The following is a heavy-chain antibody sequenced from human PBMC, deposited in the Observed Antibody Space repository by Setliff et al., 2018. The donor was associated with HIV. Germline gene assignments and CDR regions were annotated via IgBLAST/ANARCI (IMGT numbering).Heavy chain of an antibody. D-gene: IGHD2-21*02. CDR1: GGSVSIYH. Sequence: SSETLSLTCTVSGGSVSIYHLSWLRQSPGKGLECIGYIYASGTTQCNPSLESRATISLDTSKNQISLKLKSVTAADTAMYYCARVFPVVTAEDNRFDPWGQGTLVTVSS. J-gene: IGHJ5*02. V-gene: IGHV4-4*09. CDR3: ARVFPVVTAEDNRFDP. CDR2: IYASGTT.